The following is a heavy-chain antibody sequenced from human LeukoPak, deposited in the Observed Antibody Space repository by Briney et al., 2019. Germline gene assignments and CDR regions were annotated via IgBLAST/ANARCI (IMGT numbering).Heavy chain of an antibody. D-gene: IGHD2-2*01. V-gene: IGHV1-69-2*01. J-gene: IGHJ5*02. Sequence: ASVKVSCKVSGYTFTDYYMHWVQQAPGKGLEWMGLVDPEDGETIHAEKFQGRVTITADTSTDTAYMELSSLRSEDTAVYYCATGYCSSTSCPLIENWFDPWGQGTLITVSS. CDR3: ATGYCSSTSCPLIENWFDP. CDR1: GYTFTDYY. CDR2: VDPEDGET.